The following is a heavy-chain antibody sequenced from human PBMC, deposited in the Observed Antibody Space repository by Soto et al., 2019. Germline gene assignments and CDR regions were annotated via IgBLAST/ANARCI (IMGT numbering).Heavy chain of an antibody. CDR3: ARCPWHAFDI. V-gene: IGHV4-4*02. Sequence: QVQLQESGPGLVNPSGTLILTCAVSGASVNNDWWSWVRQPPGKGLEWIGETYDGVVFNYNPTLRSLVIISMDRSKNQVSLQVNSVTVADTAAYSCARCPWHAFDIWGQGTMVTGSS. J-gene: IGHJ3*02. CDR1: GASVNNDW. CDR2: TYDGVVF.